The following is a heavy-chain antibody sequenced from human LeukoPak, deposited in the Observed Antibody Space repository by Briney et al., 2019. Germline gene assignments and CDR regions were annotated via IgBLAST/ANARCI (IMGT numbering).Heavy chain of an antibody. Sequence: PGGSLRLSCAASGFSFDDYAMHWVRQAPGKGLEWVSGISWNSGNIGYADSVKGRFTISRDNAKNSLNLQMDSLRAEDTAVYYCARTPNYKGYFDYWGQGTLVTVSS. CDR1: GFSFDDYA. J-gene: IGHJ4*02. CDR3: ARTPNYKGYFDY. V-gene: IGHV3-9*01. D-gene: IGHD3-10*01. CDR2: ISWNSGNI.